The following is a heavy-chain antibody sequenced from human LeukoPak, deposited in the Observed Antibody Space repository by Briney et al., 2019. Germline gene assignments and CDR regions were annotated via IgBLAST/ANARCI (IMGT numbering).Heavy chain of an antibody. CDR2: IIPILGIA. J-gene: IGHJ5*02. CDR1: GGTFSSYA. V-gene: IGHV1-69*04. D-gene: IGHD6-13*01. Sequence: ASVKVSCKASGGTFSSYAISWVRQAPGQGLEWMGRIIPILGIANYAQKFQGRVTITADKSTSTAYMELSSLRSEDTAVYYCASGHSSSWYLDWFDPWGQGTLVTVSS. CDR3: ASGHSSSWYLDWFDP.